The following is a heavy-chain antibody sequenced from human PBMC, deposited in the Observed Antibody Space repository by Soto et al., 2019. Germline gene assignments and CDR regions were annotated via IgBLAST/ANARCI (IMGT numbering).Heavy chain of an antibody. J-gene: IGHJ4*02. CDR1: GGSISSYY. V-gene: IGHV4-59*08. Sequence: QVQLQESGPGLVKPSETLSLTCTVSGGSISSYYWSWIRQPPGKGLEWIGYIYYSGSTNYNPSLXRXAXIXXDTPKNQFSLKRSSVTAADTAVYYCASLWGWSVDYWGQGTLVTVSS. CDR3: ASLWGWSVDY. D-gene: IGHD3-16*01. CDR2: IYYSGST.